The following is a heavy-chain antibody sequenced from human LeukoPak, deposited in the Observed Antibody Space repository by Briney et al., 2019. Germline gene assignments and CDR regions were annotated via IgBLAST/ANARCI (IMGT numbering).Heavy chain of an antibody. D-gene: IGHD3-22*01. V-gene: IGHV1-18*04. J-gene: IGHJ3*02. CDR3: ARRGFAGAFDI. CDR2: INPNSGNT. CDR1: GYTFTGYY. Sequence: ASVKVSCKASGYTFTGYYMHWVRQAPGQGLEWMGWINPNSGNTNYAQKLQGRVTMTTDTSTSTAYMELRSLRSDDTAVYYCARRGFAGAFDIWGQGTMVTVSS.